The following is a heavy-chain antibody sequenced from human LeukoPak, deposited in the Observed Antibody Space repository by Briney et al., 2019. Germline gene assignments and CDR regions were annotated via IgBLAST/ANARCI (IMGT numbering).Heavy chain of an antibody. V-gene: IGHV4-34*01. CDR3: ARDIAAAGTA. J-gene: IGHJ4*02. CDR2: INHSGST. D-gene: IGHD6-13*01. Sequence: SETLSLTCAVYGGSFSGYYWSWIRQPPGKGLEWIGEINHSGSTNYNPSLKSRVTISVDTSKNQFSLKPSSVTAADTAVYYCARDIAAAGTAWGQGTLVTVSS. CDR1: GGSFSGYY.